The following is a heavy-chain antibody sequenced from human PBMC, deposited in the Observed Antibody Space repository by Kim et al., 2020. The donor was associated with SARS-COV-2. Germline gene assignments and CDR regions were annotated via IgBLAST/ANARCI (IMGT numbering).Heavy chain of an antibody. CDR1: GFTFSSYG. J-gene: IGHJ4*02. CDR2: ISYDGSNK. Sequence: GGSLRLSCAASGFTFSSYGMHWVRQAPGKGLEWVAVISYDGSNKYYADSVKGRFTISRDNSKNTLYLQMNSLRAEDTAVYYCAKDVRSGYYIAYYFDYWGQGTLVTVSS. D-gene: IGHD3-3*01. CDR3: AKDVRSGYYIAYYFDY. V-gene: IGHV3-30*18.